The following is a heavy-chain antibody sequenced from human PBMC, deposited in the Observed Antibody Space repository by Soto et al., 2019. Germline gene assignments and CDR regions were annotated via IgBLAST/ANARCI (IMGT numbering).Heavy chain of an antibody. CDR1: GGSISSGGYS. J-gene: IGHJ4*02. Sequence: QLQLQESGSGLVKPSQTLSLTCAVSGGSISSGGYSWSWIRQPPGKGLEWIGYIYHSGSTYYNPSLQSRVSIAVDRSKNQFSLKLSSVTAADTAVYYCAAGGGLPRYYWGQGTLVTVSS. CDR2: IYHSGST. D-gene: IGHD5-12*01. V-gene: IGHV4-30-2*01. CDR3: AAGGGLPRYY.